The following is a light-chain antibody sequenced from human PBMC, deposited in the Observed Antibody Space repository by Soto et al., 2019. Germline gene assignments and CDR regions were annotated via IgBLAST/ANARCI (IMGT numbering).Light chain of an antibody. CDR3: QQRSNWPPWT. V-gene: IGKV3-11*01. J-gene: IGKJ1*01. Sequence: EIVLTQSPATLSLSPGERATLSCRASQSVSSYLAWYQQNPGQAPRLLIYDASNRATGVPARFSGSGSGTDFTLTISSLEPEDVAVYYCQQRSNWPPWTFGQGTKVEIK. CDR1: QSVSSY. CDR2: DAS.